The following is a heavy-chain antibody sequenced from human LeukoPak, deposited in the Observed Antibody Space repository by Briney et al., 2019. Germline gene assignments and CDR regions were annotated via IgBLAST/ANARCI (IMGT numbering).Heavy chain of an antibody. V-gene: IGHV4-39*07. Sequence: SETLSLTCTVSSGSISTSNYYWGWVRQPPGKALEWIGNIFYSGSTYYSPSLKSRVTISLDTSRNQFSLKLSSVTAADTAVYYCATTTIRLGYWGQGTLVTVSS. CDR2: IFYSGST. J-gene: IGHJ4*02. CDR3: ATTTIRLGY. D-gene: IGHD1-26*01. CDR1: SGSISTSNYY.